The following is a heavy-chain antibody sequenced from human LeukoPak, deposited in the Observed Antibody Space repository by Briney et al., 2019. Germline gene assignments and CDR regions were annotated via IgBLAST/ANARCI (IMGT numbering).Heavy chain of an antibody. CDR1: GGTFSSYT. V-gene: IGHV1-69*13. Sequence: SVKVSCKASGGTFSSYTISWVRQAPGQGLEWMGGIIPIFGTANYAQKFQGRVTITADESTSTAYMELSSLRSEDTAVYYCARALEMATITADYWGQGTLVTVSS. J-gene: IGHJ4*02. CDR2: IIPIFGTA. CDR3: ARALEMATITADY. D-gene: IGHD5-24*01.